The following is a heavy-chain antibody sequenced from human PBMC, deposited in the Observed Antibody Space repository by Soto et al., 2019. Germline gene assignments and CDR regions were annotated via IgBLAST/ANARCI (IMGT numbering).Heavy chain of an antibody. CDR1: GFSLSTSGVG. Sequence: QITLKESGPTLVKPTQTLTLTCTFSGFSLSTSGVGVGWIHQPPGKALEWLAFIYWDDDKSYSPSLKSRLTITKDTAKSQVVLTMTNMDPVDTGTYYCARRRSWVTHDSWGQGTLVTVSS. V-gene: IGHV2-5*02. J-gene: IGHJ4*02. CDR2: IYWDDDK. CDR3: ARRRSWVTHDS. D-gene: IGHD2-21*02.